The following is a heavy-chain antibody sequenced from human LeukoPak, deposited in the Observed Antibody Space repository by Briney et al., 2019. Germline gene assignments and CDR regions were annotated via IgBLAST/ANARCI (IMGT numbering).Heavy chain of an antibody. CDR2: ISKGGTYI. CDR1: GFTFNPYT. J-gene: IGHJ6*02. D-gene: IGHD2/OR15-2a*01. CDR3: AREEDSTTIRSSYGMDV. V-gene: IGHV3-21*01. Sequence: PGGSLRLSCAGSGFTFNPYTMNWVRQAPGKGLEWVSCISKGGTYIYYADSVRGRFTISRDNAKNSLYLQMNSLRAEDTAVYYCAREEDSTTIRSSYGMDVWGQGTTVTVSS.